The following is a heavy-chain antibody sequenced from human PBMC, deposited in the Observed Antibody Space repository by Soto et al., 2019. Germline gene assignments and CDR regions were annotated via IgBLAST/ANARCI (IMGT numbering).Heavy chain of an antibody. D-gene: IGHD3-3*01. CDR1: GYTFINHG. V-gene: IGHV1-18*01. J-gene: IGHJ4*02. Sequence: RASVKVSCKASGYTFINHGLSWVRQAPGQGLEWMGWISGYNGYTKFAQKLQGRVTMTTDTSTSTAYMELRSLRSDDTAVYYCARAPITIFGVVIIPDFDYWGQGTLVTVSS. CDR3: ARAPITIFGVVIIPDFDY. CDR2: ISGYNGYT.